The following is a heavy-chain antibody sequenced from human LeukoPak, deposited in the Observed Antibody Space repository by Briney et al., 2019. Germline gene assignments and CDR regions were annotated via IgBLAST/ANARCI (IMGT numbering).Heavy chain of an antibody. J-gene: IGHJ4*02. CDR1: GDSVSSNSTA. CDR2: TYYRSKWCH. CDR3: ARGGGGKFDY. D-gene: IGHD4-23*01. V-gene: IGHV6-1*01. Sequence: SQTLSLTCVISGDSVSSNSTAWNWIRQSPSRGLEWLGRTYYRSKWCHDYAVSVKSRITINPDTSKNQFSLQVNSVTPEDTAVYYCARGGGGKFDYWGQGTLVTVSS.